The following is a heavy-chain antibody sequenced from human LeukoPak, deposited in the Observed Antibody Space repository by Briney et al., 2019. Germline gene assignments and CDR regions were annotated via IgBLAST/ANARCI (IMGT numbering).Heavy chain of an antibody. CDR2: IGGSGGST. Sequence: GGSLRLSCAASGFTFSSYTMSWVRQAPGKGLEWVSAIGGSGGSTYYADSVKGRFTISRDNSKNTLYLQMNSLRAEDTAVYYCAKDTASSWWYFDLWGRGTLVTVSS. D-gene: IGHD5-18*01. CDR3: AKDTASSWWYFDL. V-gene: IGHV3-23*01. CDR1: GFTFSSYT. J-gene: IGHJ2*01.